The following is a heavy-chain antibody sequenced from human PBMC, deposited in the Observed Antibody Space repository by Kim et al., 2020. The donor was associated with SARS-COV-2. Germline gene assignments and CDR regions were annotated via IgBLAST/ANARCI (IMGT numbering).Heavy chain of an antibody. CDR2: ISSSSSYI. V-gene: IGHV3-21*01. CDR3: ARDPGIAAAEIPRPHAANDY. J-gene: IGHJ4*02. D-gene: IGHD6-13*01. CDR1: GFTFSSYS. Sequence: GGSLRLSCAASGFTFSSYSMNWVRQAPGKGLEWVSSISSSSSYIYYADSVKGRFTISRDNAKNSLYLQMNSLRAEDTAVYYCARDPGIAAAEIPRPHAANDYWGQGTLVTVSS.